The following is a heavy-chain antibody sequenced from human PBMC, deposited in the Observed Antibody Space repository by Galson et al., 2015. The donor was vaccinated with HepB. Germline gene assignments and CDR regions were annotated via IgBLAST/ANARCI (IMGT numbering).Heavy chain of an antibody. J-gene: IGHJ6*02. D-gene: IGHD6-13*01. V-gene: IGHV1-2*04. CDR1: GYTFTGYY. CDR3: ARDLTRNPGSSWNLWHYYYGMDV. CDR2: INPNSGGT. Sequence: SVKVSCKASGYTFTGYYMHWVRQAPGQGLEWMGWINPNSGGTNYAQKFQGWVTMTRDTSISTAYMELSRLRSDDTAVYYCARDLTRNPGSSWNLWHYYYGMDVWGQGTTVTVSS.